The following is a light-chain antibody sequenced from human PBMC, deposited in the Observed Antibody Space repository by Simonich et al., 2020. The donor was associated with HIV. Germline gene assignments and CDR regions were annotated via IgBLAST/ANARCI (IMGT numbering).Light chain of an antibody. CDR1: ALPQQY. CDR3: QSTDSSGSLWV. J-gene: IGLJ3*02. Sequence: SYELTQQPSVSVSPGQTARITCSGDALPQQYAYWYQQKQGQAPVMVIYKDNERPSGIPERFSGSSSGTTVTLTITGVQADDEADYYCQSTDSSGSLWVFGGGTKLTVL. V-gene: IGLV3-25*03. CDR2: KDN.